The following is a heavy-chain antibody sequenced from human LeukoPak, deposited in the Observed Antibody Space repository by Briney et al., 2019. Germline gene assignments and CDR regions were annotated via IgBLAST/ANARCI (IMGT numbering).Heavy chain of an antibody. D-gene: IGHD3-10*01. Sequence: PGGSLRLSCAASGFTFSSYAMHWVRQAPGKGLEWVAFIRYDGSNKYYADSVKGRFTISRDSFKNTLYLQMNSLRPEDTAVYYCAKEGDYYGSGSYRDGFDIWGQGTRATVSS. CDR1: GFTFSSYA. CDR2: IRYDGSNK. V-gene: IGHV3-30*02. J-gene: IGHJ3*02. CDR3: AKEGDYYGSGSYRDGFDI.